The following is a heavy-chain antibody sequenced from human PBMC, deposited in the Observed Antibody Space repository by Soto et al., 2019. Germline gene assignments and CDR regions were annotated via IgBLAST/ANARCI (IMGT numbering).Heavy chain of an antibody. CDR1: GCTFSSYA. V-gene: IGHV3-23*01. Sequence: PGGSLRLSCAASGCTFSSYAMSWARQAPGKGLEWVSSIGVTGGTYYADSVKVRFAISRDNSRNTLDLQMNSLRADDTAVYYCAKNYFFDSWGQGTPVTVSS. CDR2: IGVTGGT. J-gene: IGHJ4*02. CDR3: AKNYFFDS.